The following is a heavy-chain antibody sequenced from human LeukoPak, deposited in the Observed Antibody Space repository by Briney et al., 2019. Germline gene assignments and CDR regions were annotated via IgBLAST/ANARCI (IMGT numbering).Heavy chain of an antibody. J-gene: IGHJ5*02. CDR1: GYSFTSYW. CDR3: ARVYSGSYRLRWFDP. V-gene: IGHV5-51*01. Sequence: GESLKISCKGSGYSFTSYWIGWVRQMPGKGLEWMGIIYPGDSDTRYSPSFQGQVTISADKSISTAYLQWGSLKASDTAMYYCARVYSGSYRLRWFDPWGQGTLVTVSS. D-gene: IGHD1-26*01. CDR2: IYPGDSDT.